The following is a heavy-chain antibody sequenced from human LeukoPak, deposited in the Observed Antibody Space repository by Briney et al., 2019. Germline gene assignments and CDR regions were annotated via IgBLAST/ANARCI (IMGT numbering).Heavy chain of an antibody. CDR1: GGSISGFY. Sequence: SETLSLTCTVSGGSISGFYWSWVRQPPGKALEWIGYSYFGGSTNYNPSLKSRVTISLDTSKNQFSLKLSSVTAADTAVYYCARQRRIAARRGYFDYWGQRILVTVSS. J-gene: IGHJ4*02. CDR3: ARQRRIAARRGYFDY. D-gene: IGHD6-6*01. V-gene: IGHV4-59*08. CDR2: SYFGGST.